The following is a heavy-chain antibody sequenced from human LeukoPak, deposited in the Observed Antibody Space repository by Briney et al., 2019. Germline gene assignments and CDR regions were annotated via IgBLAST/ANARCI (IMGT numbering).Heavy chain of an antibody. CDR3: ARTIAAAAGGWFDP. CDR1: GYTFTSYG. CDR2: ISAYNGNT. D-gene: IGHD6-13*01. Sequence: GASVKVSCKASGYTFTSYGISWVRQAPGQGLEWMGWISAYNGNTNYAQKLQGRVTMTTDTSTSTAHMELRSLRSDDTAVYYCARTIAAAAGGWFDPWGQGTLVTVSS. J-gene: IGHJ5*02. V-gene: IGHV1-18*01.